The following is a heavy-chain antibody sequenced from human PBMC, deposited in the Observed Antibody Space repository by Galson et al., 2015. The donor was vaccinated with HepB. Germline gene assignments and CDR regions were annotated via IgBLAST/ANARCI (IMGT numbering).Heavy chain of an antibody. D-gene: IGHD2-15*01. Sequence: SLRLSCAASGFTFSSYGMHWVRQAPGKGLEWVAVISYDGSNKYYADSVKGRFTISRDNSKNTLYLQMNSLRAEDTAVYYCAKDGPIYCGSGGSCYFRDYGDYEEVGVIDYWGQGTLVTVSS. CDR1: GFTFSSYG. CDR3: AKDGPIYCGSGGSCYFRDYGDYEEVGVIDY. J-gene: IGHJ4*02. V-gene: IGHV3-30*18. CDR2: ISYDGSNK.